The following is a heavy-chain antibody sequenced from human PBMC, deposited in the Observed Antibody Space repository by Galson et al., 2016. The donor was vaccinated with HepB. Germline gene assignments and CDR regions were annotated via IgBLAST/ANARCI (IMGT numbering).Heavy chain of an antibody. V-gene: IGHV4-61*01. CDR3: ARGRRTICNGSICYKDSYYYAMDV. CDR2: IDYSGST. D-gene: IGHD2-15*01. CDR1: GESVINDRFY. J-gene: IGHJ6*02. Sequence: EPLSLTCIVSGESVINDRFYWTWIRQPPGKGLEWIGCIDYSGSTNYSPSLKSRVTISLDASENQVSLRLSSVTAADTAIYYCARGRRTICNGSICYKDSYYYAMDVWGQGTTVAVSS.